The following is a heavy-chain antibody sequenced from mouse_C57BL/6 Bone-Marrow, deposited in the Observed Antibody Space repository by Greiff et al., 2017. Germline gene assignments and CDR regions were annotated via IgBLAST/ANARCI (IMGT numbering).Heavy chain of an antibody. D-gene: IGHD1-1*01. Sequence: QVQLQQSGPELVKPGASVKLSCKASGYTFTSYDINWVKQRPGQGLEWIGWINPRDGSTNYNKKFKGKATLTVDTTSGTAYMELHSLTSEDSAVYFCAYYYYGSSYVGLYWYFDFWGQGTTVTVSS. CDR3: AYYYYGSSYVGLYWYFDF. CDR2: INPRDGST. V-gene: IGHV1-85*01. CDR1: GYTFTSYD. J-gene: IGHJ1*01.